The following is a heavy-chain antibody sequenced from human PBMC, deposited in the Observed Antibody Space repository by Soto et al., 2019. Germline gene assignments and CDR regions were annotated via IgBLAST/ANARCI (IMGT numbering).Heavy chain of an antibody. CDR2: INPSGGST. V-gene: IGHV1-46*01. D-gene: IGHD3-9*01. J-gene: IGHJ4*02. CDR3: ARGDYDVLTGYYPLDY. Sequence: ASVKVSCKASGSTLTSYYMHWVRQAPGQGLAWMGIINPSGGSTSYAQNYQGRITMTRDTSTTTVYMELSSLRSEDTAVYFCARGDYDVLTGYYPLDYWGQGTLVTVSS. CDR1: GSTLTSYY.